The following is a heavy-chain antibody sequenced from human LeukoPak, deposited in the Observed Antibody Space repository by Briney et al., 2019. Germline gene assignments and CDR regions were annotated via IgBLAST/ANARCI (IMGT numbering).Heavy chain of an antibody. CDR3: ARKFISNWSFDY. CDR1: GGSISSYH. Sequence: SETLSLTCTVSGGSISSYHWSWIRQPPGKGLEWIGYIFYSGSTDYNPSLKSRVTISVDTSKNQLSLKLISMTAADTAVYYCARKFISNWSFDYWGQGTLVTVSA. CDR2: IFYSGST. J-gene: IGHJ4*02. D-gene: IGHD6-13*01. V-gene: IGHV4-59*08.